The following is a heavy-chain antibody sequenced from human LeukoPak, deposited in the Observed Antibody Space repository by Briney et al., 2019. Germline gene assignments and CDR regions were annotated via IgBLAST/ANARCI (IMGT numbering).Heavy chain of an antibody. Sequence: SVKVSCKASGGTFSFYAMNWVRQAPGQGLEWVGRIIPVLDIVTYAPRFQGRATITADKSTNTAGMELSGLTSEDTAVYYCASDGHCRDDACSQVWYFDPWGQGTRVTVSS. CDR3: ASDGHCRDDACSQVWYFDP. CDR2: IIPVLDIV. V-gene: IGHV1-69*04. D-gene: IGHD5-24*01. J-gene: IGHJ4*02. CDR1: GGTFSFYA.